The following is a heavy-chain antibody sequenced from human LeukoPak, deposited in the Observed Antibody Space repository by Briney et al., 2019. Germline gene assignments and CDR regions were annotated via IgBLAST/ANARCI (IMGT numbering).Heavy chain of an antibody. D-gene: IGHD3-10*01. J-gene: IGHJ4*02. CDR3: ARGRLGGSGSYYNVLDY. Sequence: NPSETLSPTCTVSGGSIGSYYWSWIRQPPGKGLEWIGYISYSGSTNYNPSLKSRVTISVYTSRNQFPLKLSSVTAADTAVYYCARGRLGGSGSYYNVLDYWGQGTLVTVSS. CDR1: GGSIGSYY. V-gene: IGHV4-59*01. CDR2: ISYSGST.